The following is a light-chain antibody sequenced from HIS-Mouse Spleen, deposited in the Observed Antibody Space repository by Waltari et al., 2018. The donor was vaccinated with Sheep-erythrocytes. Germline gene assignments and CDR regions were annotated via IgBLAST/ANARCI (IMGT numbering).Light chain of an antibody. CDR3: CSYAGSYNHV. CDR1: SSDVGGYTY. CDR2: DVS. Sequence: QSALTQPRSVSGSPGQSVTPSCTGTSSDVGGYTYVSRYQQHPGKAPKLMIYDVSKRPSGVPDRFSGSKSGNTASLTISGLQAEDEADYYCCSYAGSYNHVFATGTKVTVL. J-gene: IGLJ1*01. V-gene: IGLV2-11*01.